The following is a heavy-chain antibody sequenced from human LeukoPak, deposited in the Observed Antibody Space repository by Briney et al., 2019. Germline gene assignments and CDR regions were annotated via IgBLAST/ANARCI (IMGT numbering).Heavy chain of an antibody. CDR1: GYSFTSYW. Sequence: GESLKISCKGSGYSFTSYWIGWVRQMPGKGLEWMGIIYPGDSDTRYSPSFQGQVTISADKSISTAYLQWSSLKASDTAMYYCAXRNQLLWFGESSPYFDXXGQGTLVTV. CDR2: IYPGDSDT. V-gene: IGHV5-51*01. D-gene: IGHD3-10*01. CDR3: AXRNQLLWFGESSPYFDX. J-gene: IGHJ4*02.